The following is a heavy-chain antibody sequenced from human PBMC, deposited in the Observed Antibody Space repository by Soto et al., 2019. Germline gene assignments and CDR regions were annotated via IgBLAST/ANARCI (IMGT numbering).Heavy chain of an antibody. Sequence: ASVKVSCKAAAYTFTSYDINWVRQATGQDFEWMGWMNPNNGNTAYAQKFQGRVTMTRDTSKSTAFMELSSLTSEDTAVYYCAKDVPFWAGYPSVSFLGSHWGQGTLVTVSS. CDR3: AKDVPFWAGYPSVSFLGSH. J-gene: IGHJ4*02. D-gene: IGHD3-3*01. V-gene: IGHV1-8*01. CDR1: AYTFTSYD. CDR2: MNPNNGNT.